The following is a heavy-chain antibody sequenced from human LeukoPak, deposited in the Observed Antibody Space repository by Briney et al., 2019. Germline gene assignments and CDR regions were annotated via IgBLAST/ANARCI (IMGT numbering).Heavy chain of an antibody. Sequence: GGSLRLSCAASGFTFSSYEMNWVRQAPGKGLEWVSYISSSGRTIYYADSVKGRFTISRDNAKNSLYLQMNSLRAEDTAVYYCARTLMRWNYDYWGQGTLVTVSS. D-gene: IGHD1-7*01. CDR3: ARTLMRWNYDY. V-gene: IGHV3-48*03. CDR2: ISSSGRTI. CDR1: GFTFSSYE. J-gene: IGHJ4*02.